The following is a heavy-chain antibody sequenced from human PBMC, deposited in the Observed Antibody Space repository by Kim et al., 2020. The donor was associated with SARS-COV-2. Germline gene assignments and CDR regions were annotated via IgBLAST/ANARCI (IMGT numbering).Heavy chain of an antibody. D-gene: IGHD3-22*01. Sequence: GGSLRLSCAASGFTFSDYYMSWIRQAPGKGLEWVSYISSSGSTIYYADSVKGRFAISRDNAKNSLYLQMNSLRAEDTAVYYCARDPRYYDSSGYFRYYYYYYGMDVWGQGTTVTVSS. CDR3: ARDPRYYDSSGYFRYYYYYYGMDV. J-gene: IGHJ6*02. CDR1: GFTFSDYY. V-gene: IGHV3-11*01. CDR2: ISSSGSTI.